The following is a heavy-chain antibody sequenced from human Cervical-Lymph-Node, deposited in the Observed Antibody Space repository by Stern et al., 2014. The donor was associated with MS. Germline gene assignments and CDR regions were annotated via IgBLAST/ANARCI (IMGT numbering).Heavy chain of an antibody. CDR2: IYYSGTP. CDR1: GGSISSSSYY. CDR3: ASVPVQLWYYFDY. J-gene: IGHJ4*02. D-gene: IGHD5-18*01. V-gene: IGHV4-39*01. Sequence: QLQLQESGPGLVKPSETLSLTCTVSGGSISSSSYYWGWIRQPPGKGLEWIGSIYYSGTPDNTPSLRRRVPISGDTSKNQFPLTLASVTAADTAVYYCASVPVQLWYYFDYWGQGTLVTVSS.